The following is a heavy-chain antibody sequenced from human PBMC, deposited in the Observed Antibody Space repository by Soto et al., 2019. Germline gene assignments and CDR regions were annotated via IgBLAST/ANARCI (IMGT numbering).Heavy chain of an antibody. CDR2: ISSSSSYI. J-gene: IGHJ3*02. CDR1: GFTFSSYS. CDR3: ASHGMDAFDI. V-gene: IGHV3-21*01. D-gene: IGHD1-20*01. Sequence: EVQLVESGGGLVKPGGSLRLSCAASGFTFSSYSMNWVRQAPGKGLEWVSSISSSSSYIYYADSVKGRFTISRDNAKNSLYLQMNSLRAEDTAVYYCASHGMDAFDIWGQGTMVTVCS.